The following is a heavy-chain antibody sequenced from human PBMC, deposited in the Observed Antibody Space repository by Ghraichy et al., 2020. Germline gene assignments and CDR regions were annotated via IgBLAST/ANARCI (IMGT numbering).Heavy chain of an antibody. J-gene: IGHJ4*02. CDR3: VKDGGLCTVTRYYFDY. CDR2: ISSNGGST. V-gene: IGHV3-64D*06. D-gene: IGHD4-17*01. Sequence: GGSLRLSCSASGFTFSSYAMHWVRQAPGKGLEYVSAISSNGGSTYYADSVKGRFTISRDNSKNTLYLQMSSLRAEDTAVYYCVKDGGLCTVTRYYFDYWGQGTLVTVSS. CDR1: GFTFSSYA.